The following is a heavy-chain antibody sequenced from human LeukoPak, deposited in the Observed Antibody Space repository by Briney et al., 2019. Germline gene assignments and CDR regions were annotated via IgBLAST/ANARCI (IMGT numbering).Heavy chain of an antibody. Sequence: SETLSLTCTVSGGSISSYYWSWIRQPPGKGLEWIGYIYYSGSTNYNPSLKSRVTISVDTSKNQFSLKLSSVTAADTAVYYCAGLEYSSSGYLDYWGQGTLVTVSS. CDR2: IYYSGST. D-gene: IGHD6-6*01. CDR1: GGSISSYY. V-gene: IGHV4-59*01. J-gene: IGHJ4*02. CDR3: AGLEYSSSGYLDY.